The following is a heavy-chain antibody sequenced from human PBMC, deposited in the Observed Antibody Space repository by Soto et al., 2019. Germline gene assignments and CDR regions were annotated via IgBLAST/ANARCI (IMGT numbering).Heavy chain of an antibody. Sequence: EVQVLESGGGLVQPGGSLRLSCAASGFTFNSYAMSWVRQAPGKGLEWVSVISGSGGSTYYADSVKGRFTISRDNSKNTLYLQMNSLRAEDTAVYYCAKCSPRYSSGLKAYYFDYWGQGTLVTVSS. D-gene: IGHD6-19*01. CDR3: AKCSPRYSSGLKAYYFDY. J-gene: IGHJ4*02. CDR1: GFTFNSYA. CDR2: ISGSGGST. V-gene: IGHV3-23*01.